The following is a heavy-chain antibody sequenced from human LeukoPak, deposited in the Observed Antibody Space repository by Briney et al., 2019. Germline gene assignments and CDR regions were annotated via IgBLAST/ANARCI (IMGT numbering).Heavy chain of an antibody. CDR2: IYYSGST. CDR1: GGSISSYY. J-gene: IGHJ6*03. Sequence: SETLSLTCTVSGGSISSYYWSWIRQPPGKGLEWIGYIYYSGSTNYNPSLKSRVTMSVDTSKNQFSLKLSSVTAADTAVYYCARDFGTRYYYMDVWGKGTTVTVSS. V-gene: IGHV4-59*12. CDR3: ARDFGTRYYYMDV. D-gene: IGHD3-3*01.